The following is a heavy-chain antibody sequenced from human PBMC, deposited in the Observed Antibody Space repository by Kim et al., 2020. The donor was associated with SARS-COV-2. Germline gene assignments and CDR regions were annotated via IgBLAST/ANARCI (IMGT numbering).Heavy chain of an antibody. J-gene: IGHJ4*02. Sequence: NPSRKSRFTISVDTSKNQFSLRMITVTAADTAIYYCARRLLALGTKGIDSWGQGTLVTVSS. D-gene: IGHD3-3*02. V-gene: IGHV4-30-2*04. CDR3: ARRLLALGTKGIDS.